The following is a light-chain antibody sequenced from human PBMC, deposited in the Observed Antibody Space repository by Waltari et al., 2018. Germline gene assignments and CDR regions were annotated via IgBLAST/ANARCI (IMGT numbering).Light chain of an antibody. CDR3: QQTYNTPPT. CDR1: QPIRTY. V-gene: IGKV1-39*01. J-gene: IGKJ2*01. CDR2: AAS. Sequence: IQMTQSPSSLSASVGDRVTITCRANQPIRTYLNWYQQKAGRAPSLLIFAASKLQSGVPLRFRGAGSGTDFTLTITSLQPDDFATYFCQQTYNTPPTFGQGTKVEIK.